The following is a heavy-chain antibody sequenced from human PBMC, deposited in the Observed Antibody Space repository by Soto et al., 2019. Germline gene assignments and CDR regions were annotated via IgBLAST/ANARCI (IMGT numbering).Heavy chain of an antibody. V-gene: IGHV1-2*02. Sequence: ASVKVSCKASGYTFTGYYMHWVRQAPGQGLEWMGWINPNSGGTNYAQKFQGRVTMTRDTSISTAYMELSRLRSDDTGVYYCARSIRRYYDFWSGYYGFDYWGQGTLVTVS. CDR3: ARSIRRYYDFWSGYYGFDY. D-gene: IGHD3-3*01. CDR1: GYTFTGYY. CDR2: INPNSGGT. J-gene: IGHJ4*02.